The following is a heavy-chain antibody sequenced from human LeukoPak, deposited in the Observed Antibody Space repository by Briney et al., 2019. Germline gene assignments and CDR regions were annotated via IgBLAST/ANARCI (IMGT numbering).Heavy chain of an antibody. CDR1: GGSISSSGYY. CDR2: IYYSGST. V-gene: IGHV4-39*01. D-gene: IGHD2-2*01. J-gene: IGHJ4*02. CDR3: ARGVAVVPATHDYFDY. Sequence: PSETLSLTCTVSGGSISSSGYYWGWIRQPPGKGLEWIGSIYYSGSTYYNPSLKSRVTISVDTSKNQFSLKLSSVTAADTAVYYCARGVAVVPATHDYFDYWGQGSLVTVSS.